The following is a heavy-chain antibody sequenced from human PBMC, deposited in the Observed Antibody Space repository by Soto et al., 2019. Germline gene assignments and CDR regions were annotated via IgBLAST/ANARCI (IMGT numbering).Heavy chain of an antibody. CDR3: ARDRGYSYASLRFDY. CDR1: GFTFSSYA. D-gene: IGHD5-18*01. J-gene: IGHJ4*02. CDR2: ISCDGSNK. V-gene: IGHV3-30-3*01. Sequence: QVQLVESGGGVVQPGRSLRLSCAASGFTFSSYAMHWVRQAPGKGLEWVAAISCDGSNKYYADSVKGRFTISRDKSKNTLYPQMNSLRAEDTAVYYWARDRGYSYASLRFDYWGQGTLVAVSS.